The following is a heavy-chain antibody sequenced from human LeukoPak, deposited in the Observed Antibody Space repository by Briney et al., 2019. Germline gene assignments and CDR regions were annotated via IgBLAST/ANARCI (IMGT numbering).Heavy chain of an antibody. CDR3: ARGSIVVVPAAIYRALRELDY. CDR1: GYTFTGYY. CDR2: INPNSGGT. Sequence: ASVKVSCKASGYTFTGYYMHWVRQAPGQGLEWMGWINPNSGGTNYAQKFQGRVTMTRDTSISTAYMELSRLRSDDTAVYYCARGSIVVVPAAIYRALRELDYWGQGTLVTVSS. J-gene: IGHJ4*02. D-gene: IGHD2-2*02. V-gene: IGHV1-2*02.